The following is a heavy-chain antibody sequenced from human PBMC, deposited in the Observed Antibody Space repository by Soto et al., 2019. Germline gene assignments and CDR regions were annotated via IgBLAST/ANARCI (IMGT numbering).Heavy chain of an antibody. J-gene: IGHJ6*02. Sequence: ASVKVSCKASGYTFTSYGISWVRQAPGQGLEWMGWISAYNGNTNYAQKLQGRVTMTTDTSTSTAYMELRSLRSDDTAVYYCARKVVTWNYYYYYGMDVWGQGTTVTVSS. CDR3: ARKVVTWNYYYYYGMDV. D-gene: IGHD2-2*01. CDR1: GYTFTSYG. V-gene: IGHV1-18*01. CDR2: ISAYNGNT.